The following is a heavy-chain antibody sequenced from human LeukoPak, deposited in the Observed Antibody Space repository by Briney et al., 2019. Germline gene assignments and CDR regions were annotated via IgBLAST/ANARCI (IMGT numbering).Heavy chain of an antibody. CDR1: GFTFSDYY. CDR3: ARRGYQLLYGDY. D-gene: IGHD2-2*02. J-gene: IGHJ4*02. V-gene: IGHV3-11*04. CDR2: ISSSGSTI. Sequence: GGSLTLSCAASGFTFSDYYMSWIRQPPGKGLEWVSYISSSGSTIHYADSVEGRFTISRDNAKNSLFLQVNSLRAEDTAVYYCARRGYQLLYGDYWGQGTLVTVSS.